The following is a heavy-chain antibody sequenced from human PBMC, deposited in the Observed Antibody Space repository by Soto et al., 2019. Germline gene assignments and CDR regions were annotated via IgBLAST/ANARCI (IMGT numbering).Heavy chain of an antibody. J-gene: IGHJ6*02. Sequence: EASVKVSCKASGYTFTGYYMHWVRQAPGQGLEWMGWINPNSGGTNYAQKFQGWVTMTRDTSISTAYMELSRLRSDDTAVYYCARATAAGSHYYYYYGMDVWGQGTTVTVSS. D-gene: IGHD6-13*01. CDR1: GYTFTGYY. V-gene: IGHV1-2*04. CDR3: ARATAAGSHYYYYYGMDV. CDR2: INPNSGGT.